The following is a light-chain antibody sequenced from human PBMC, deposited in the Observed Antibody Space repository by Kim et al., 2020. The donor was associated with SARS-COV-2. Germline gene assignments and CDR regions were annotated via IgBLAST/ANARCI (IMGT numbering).Light chain of an antibody. Sequence: LSPGERATLSCRASQSVSSSYVAWYQQKPGQAPRLLIYGASSRATGIPDRFSGSGSGTDFTLTISRLEPEDFAVYYCQQYGSSPLTFGGGTKVDIK. CDR3: QQYGSSPLT. J-gene: IGKJ4*01. CDR2: GAS. V-gene: IGKV3-20*01. CDR1: QSVSSSY.